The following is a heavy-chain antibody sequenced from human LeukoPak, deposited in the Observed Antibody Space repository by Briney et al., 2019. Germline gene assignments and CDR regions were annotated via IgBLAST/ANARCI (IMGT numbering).Heavy chain of an antibody. D-gene: IGHD3-9*01. J-gene: IGHJ4*02. V-gene: IGHV1-8*01. CDR3: ARGSYDILTGYYTGFDY. Sequence: ASAKVSCKASGYTFTSYDINWVRQATGQGLEWMGWMNPNSGNTGYAQKFQGRVTMTRNTSISTAYMELSSLRSEDTAVYYCARGSYDILTGYYTGFDYWGQGTLVTVSS. CDR1: GYTFTSYD. CDR2: MNPNSGNT.